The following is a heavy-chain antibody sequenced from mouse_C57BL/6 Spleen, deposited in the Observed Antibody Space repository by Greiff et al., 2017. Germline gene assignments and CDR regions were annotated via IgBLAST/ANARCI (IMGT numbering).Heavy chain of an antibody. CDR2: IRLKSDNYAT. J-gene: IGHJ4*01. CDR3: TGRDSNYSYAMDY. D-gene: IGHD2-5*01. CDR1: GFTFSNYW. V-gene: IGHV6-3*01. Sequence: EVKVEESGGGLVQPGGSMKLSCVASGFTFSNYWMNWVRQSPEKGLEWVAQIRLKSDNYATHYAESVKGRFTISRDDSKSSVYLQMNNLRAEDTGIYYCTGRDSNYSYAMDYWGQGASVTVSS.